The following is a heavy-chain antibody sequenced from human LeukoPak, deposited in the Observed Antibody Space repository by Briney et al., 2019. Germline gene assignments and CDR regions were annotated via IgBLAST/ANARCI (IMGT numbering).Heavy chain of an antibody. V-gene: IGHV5-51*01. J-gene: IGHJ4*02. CDR1: GYSFTSYW. CDR2: IYPGDSDT. CDR3: ARLGTPLYYYDSSGYPSSNYFDY. D-gene: IGHD3-22*01. Sequence: GESLKISCKGSGYSFTSYWIGWVRQMPGKGLEWMGIIYPGDSDTRYSPSFQGQVTISADKSISTAYLQWSSLKASDTAMYYCARLGTPLYYYDSSGYPSSNYFDYWGQGTLVTVSS.